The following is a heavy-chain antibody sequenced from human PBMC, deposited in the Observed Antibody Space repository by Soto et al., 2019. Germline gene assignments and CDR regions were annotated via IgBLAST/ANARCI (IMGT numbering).Heavy chain of an antibody. CDR1: GDSINNDAYY. CDR3: ARGILPPYYDFWSGYWPPHFDY. J-gene: IGHJ4*02. D-gene: IGHD3-3*01. Sequence: SETLSLTCSVSGDSINNDAYYWSWIRQHPEKSLKWIGYIYYSGSTNYNPSLKSRVTISVDTSKNQFSLKLSSVTAADTAVYYCARGILPPYYDFWSGYWPPHFDYWGQGTLVTVSS. V-gene: IGHV4-61*08. CDR2: IYYSGST.